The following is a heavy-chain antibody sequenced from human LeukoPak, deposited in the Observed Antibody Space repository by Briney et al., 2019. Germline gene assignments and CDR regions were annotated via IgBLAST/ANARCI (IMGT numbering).Heavy chain of an antibody. CDR1: VFAFSSYS. CDR2: ISSSSSYI. Sequence: GGSLRLSCAASVFAFSSYSMNCVREAPGKGGGWVSSISSSSSYIYYADSVKGRFTISRDNAKNSLYLQMNSLRAGDTAVYYCARDQEGTYGDYVPSFDYWGQGTLVTVSS. J-gene: IGHJ4*02. D-gene: IGHD4-17*01. CDR3: ARDQEGTYGDYVPSFDY. V-gene: IGHV3-21*01.